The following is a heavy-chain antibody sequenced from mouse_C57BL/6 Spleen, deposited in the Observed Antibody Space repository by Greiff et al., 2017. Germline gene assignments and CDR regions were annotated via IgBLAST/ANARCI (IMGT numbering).Heavy chain of an antibody. CDR3: TGDNWDGAMDY. Sequence: EVHLVESGGGLVQPGGSMKLSCVASGFTFSNYWMNWVRQSPEKGLEWVAQIRLKSDNYATHYAESVKGRFTISRDDSKSSVYLQMNNLRAEDTGIYYCTGDNWDGAMDYWGQGTSVTVSS. V-gene: IGHV6-3*01. J-gene: IGHJ4*01. CDR2: IRLKSDNYAT. D-gene: IGHD4-1*02. CDR1: GFTFSNYW.